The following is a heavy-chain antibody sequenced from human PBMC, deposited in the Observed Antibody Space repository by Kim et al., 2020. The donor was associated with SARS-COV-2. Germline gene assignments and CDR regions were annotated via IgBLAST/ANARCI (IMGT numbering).Heavy chain of an antibody. CDR2: INHSGST. V-gene: IGHV4-34*01. Sequence: SETLSLTCAVYGGSFSGYYWSWIRQPPGKGLEWIGEINHSGSTNYNPSLKSRVTISVDTSKNQFSLKLSSVTAADTAVYYCARGKEQWLDENYYYYYGMDVWCQGTTVTVSS. J-gene: IGHJ6*02. CDR1: GGSFSGYY. D-gene: IGHD6-19*01. CDR3: ARGKEQWLDENYYYYYGMDV.